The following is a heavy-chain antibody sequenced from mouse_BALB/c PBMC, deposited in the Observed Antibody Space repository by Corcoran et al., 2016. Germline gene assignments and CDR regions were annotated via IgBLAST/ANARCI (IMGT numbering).Heavy chain of an antibody. Sequence: EVQLQQSGPELVTPGDSVKKSCQASGYTFTSYVMNWVKQKPGQGLEWIGYINPYNDGTKYNEKFKGKATLTSDKSSSTAYMELSSLTSEDSAVYYCARGITTHYFDYWGQGTTLTVSS. D-gene: IGHD2-4*01. CDR3: ARGITTHYFDY. J-gene: IGHJ2*01. CDR1: GYTFTSYV. CDR2: INPYNDGT. V-gene: IGHV1S136*01.